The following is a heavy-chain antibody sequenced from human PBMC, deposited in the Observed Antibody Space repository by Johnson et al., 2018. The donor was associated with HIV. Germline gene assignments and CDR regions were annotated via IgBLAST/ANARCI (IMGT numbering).Heavy chain of an antibody. CDR2: IKQDGSEK. V-gene: IGHV3-7*01. D-gene: IGHD3-10*01. CDR1: GFTFSSYW. Sequence: VQLVESGGGLVQPGGSLRLSCAASGFTFSSYWMSWVRQAPGKGLEWVANIKQDGSEKFYVDSVKGRVTISRDGCKNSRYLAMNSLRAEDTAGYYCAKDIRLGEQDAFDIWGQGTMVTVSS. CDR3: AKDIRLGEQDAFDI. J-gene: IGHJ3*02.